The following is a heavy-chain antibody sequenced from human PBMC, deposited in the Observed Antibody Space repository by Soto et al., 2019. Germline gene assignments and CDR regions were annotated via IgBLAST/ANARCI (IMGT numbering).Heavy chain of an antibody. Sequence: GGSLRLSCAASGFTFSTYNMDWVRQGPGKGLEWVSFISYSSTDIKYADSVKGRFTISRDNAKNSLYLQMNNLRAEDTAVYYCARPDCSGNGCHLIQYWGQGTLVTVSS. V-gene: IGHV3-21*06. CDR3: ARPDCSGNGCHLIQY. D-gene: IGHD2-2*01. CDR2: ISYSSTDI. J-gene: IGHJ1*01. CDR1: GFTFSTYN.